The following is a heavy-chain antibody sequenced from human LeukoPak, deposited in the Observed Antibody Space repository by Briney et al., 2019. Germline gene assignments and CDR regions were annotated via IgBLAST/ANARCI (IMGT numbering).Heavy chain of an antibody. CDR1: GGSISSYY. V-gene: IGHV4-59*08. CDR2: IYYSGST. D-gene: IGHD2-21*01. J-gene: IGHJ4*02. Sequence: PSETLSLTCTVSGGSISSYYWSWIRQPPGKGLEWIGYIYYSGSTNYNPSLKSRATISVDTSKNQFSLKLSSVTAADTAVYYCARLRVKEAFDYWGQGTLVTVSS. CDR3: ARLRVKEAFDY.